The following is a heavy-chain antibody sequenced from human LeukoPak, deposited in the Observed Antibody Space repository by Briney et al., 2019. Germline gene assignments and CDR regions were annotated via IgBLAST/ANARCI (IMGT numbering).Heavy chain of an antibody. V-gene: IGHV3-23*01. J-gene: IGHJ4*02. CDR2: ITASGAGT. Sequence: GGSLRLSCAASGFHFSSSVMSWVPQAPEKGLEWVSTITASGAGTYYADSLKGRFTTSRDNSKNTLYLQMNSPRGGDTAVYYCAKTSHFDYWGQGTLVTVSS. CDR1: GFHFSSSV. CDR3: AKTSHFDY.